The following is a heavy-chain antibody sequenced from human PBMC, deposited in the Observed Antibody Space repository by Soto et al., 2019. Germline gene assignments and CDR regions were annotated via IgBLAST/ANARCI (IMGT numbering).Heavy chain of an antibody. CDR1: GGSISSGYYY. CDR3: ARDSSGRFMLSDY. Sequence: SETLSLTCTVSGGSISSGYYYWSWIRQHPGKGLEWIGYISYSGTTYYNPSLKSRVTISLDTSKNQFSLKLSSVTAADTAVYYCARDSSGRFMLSDYWGQGTLDTGSS. CDR2: ISYSGTT. J-gene: IGHJ4*02. D-gene: IGHD3-22*01. V-gene: IGHV4-31*03.